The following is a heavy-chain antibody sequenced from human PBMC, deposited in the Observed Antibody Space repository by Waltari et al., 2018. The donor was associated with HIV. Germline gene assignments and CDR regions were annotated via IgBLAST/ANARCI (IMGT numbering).Heavy chain of an antibody. CDR3: ARDKTTYYYGSGVSY. CDR1: GDTVTSYG. V-gene: IGHV1-18*01. J-gene: IGHJ4*02. D-gene: IGHD3-10*01. Sequence: QVQLVQSGAEVKKPGASVKVTCKASGDTVTSYGIRWGRQAPEQGLEWMGWISAYNVNTNYAQKLQGRVTMTTDTSTSTAYMELRSLRSDDTAVYYCARDKTTYYYGSGVSYWGQGTLVTVSS. CDR2: ISAYNVNT.